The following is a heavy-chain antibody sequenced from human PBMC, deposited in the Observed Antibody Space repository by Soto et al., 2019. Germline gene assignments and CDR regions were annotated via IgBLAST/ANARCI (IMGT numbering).Heavy chain of an antibody. Sequence: GGSLRLSCAASGFTFDDYAMHWVRQAPGKGLEWVSLISWDGGSTYYADSVKGRFTISRDNSKNSLYLQMNSLRAEDTALYYCAKDISRGMATIILTYYGMDVWGQGTTVTVSS. D-gene: IGHD5-12*01. V-gene: IGHV3-43D*03. CDR2: ISWDGGST. J-gene: IGHJ6*02. CDR3: AKDISRGMATIILTYYGMDV. CDR1: GFTFDDYA.